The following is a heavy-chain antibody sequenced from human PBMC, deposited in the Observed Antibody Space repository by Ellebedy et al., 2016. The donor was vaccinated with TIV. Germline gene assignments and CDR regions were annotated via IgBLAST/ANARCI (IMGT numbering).Heavy chain of an antibody. J-gene: IGHJ6*02. CDR1: GGSISSGGYY. D-gene: IGHD2-21*02. CDR3: ARDRTVVVTAIPPFDYYYYGMDV. Sequence: SETLSLTXTVSGGSISSGGYYWSWIRQHPGKGLEWIGEINHSGSTNYNPSLKSRVTISVDTSKNQFSLKLSSVTAADTAVYYCARDRTVVVTAIPPFDYYYYGMDVWGQGTTVTVSS. CDR2: INHSGST. V-gene: IGHV4-61*08.